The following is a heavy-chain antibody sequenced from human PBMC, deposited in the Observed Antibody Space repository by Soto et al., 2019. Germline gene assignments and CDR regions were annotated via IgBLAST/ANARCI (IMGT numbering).Heavy chain of an antibody. J-gene: IGHJ3*02. CDR2: IWYDGSNK. Sequence: PGGSLRLSCAASGFTFSSYGMHWVRQAPGKGLEWVAVIWYDGSNKYYADSVKGRFTISRDNSKNTLYLQMNSLRAEDTAVYYCAREEGYCSSCGGPGAFDIWGQGTMVTVSS. CDR3: AREEGYCSSCGGPGAFDI. V-gene: IGHV3-33*01. CDR1: GFTFSSYG. D-gene: IGHD2-2*01.